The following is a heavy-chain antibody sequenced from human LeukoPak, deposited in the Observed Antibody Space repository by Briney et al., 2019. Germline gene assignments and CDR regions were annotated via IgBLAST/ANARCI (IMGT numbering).Heavy chain of an antibody. J-gene: IGHJ4*02. CDR2: ISGSSSTI. D-gene: IGHD4-23*01. CDR1: GFTFSTYN. V-gene: IGHV3-48*04. Sequence: GGSLRLSCAASGFTFSTYNMNWVRQAPGKGLEWVSFISGSSSTIYYADSVKGRFTVSRDGAKNSLYLQMNSLRSEDTAVYYCARGPSPATHRTPFDYWGQGTLVTVSS. CDR3: ARGPSPATHRTPFDY.